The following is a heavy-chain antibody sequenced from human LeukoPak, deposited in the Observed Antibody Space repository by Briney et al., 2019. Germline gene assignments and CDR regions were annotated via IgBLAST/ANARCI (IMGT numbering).Heavy chain of an antibody. Sequence: ASVKVSCKASGYTFTSYAMHWVRQAPGQRLEWMGWINAGNGDTKCSQKFQGRVTITRDTSASTAYMELSSLRSEDTAVYHCARGLMEYSGSYFDWGQGTLVTVSS. D-gene: IGHD1-26*01. J-gene: IGHJ4*02. CDR2: INAGNGDT. CDR3: ARGLMEYSGSYFD. V-gene: IGHV1-3*01. CDR1: GYTFTSYA.